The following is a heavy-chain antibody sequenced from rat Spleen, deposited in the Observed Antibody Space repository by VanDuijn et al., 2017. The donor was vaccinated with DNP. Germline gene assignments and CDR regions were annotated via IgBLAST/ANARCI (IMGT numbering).Heavy chain of an antibody. CDR3: ARATEGRGAMDA. J-gene: IGHJ4*01. CDR1: GYSITSSYR. V-gene: IGHV3-3*01. CDR2: INSAGST. Sequence: EVQLQESGPGLVKPSQSLSLTCSVTGYSITSSYRWNWIRKFPGNKLEWMGYINSAGSTNYNPSLKSRISITRDTSKNQFFLQVNSVTTEDTDTYYCARATEGRGAMDAWGQGTSVTVSS. D-gene: IGHD1-11*01.